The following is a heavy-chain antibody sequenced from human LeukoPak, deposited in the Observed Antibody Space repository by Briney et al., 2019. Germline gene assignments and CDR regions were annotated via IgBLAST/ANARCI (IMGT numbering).Heavy chain of an antibody. J-gene: IGHJ4*02. Sequence: GSLRLSCAASGFILNSYAMTWVRQAPGKGLEWVSIITGSGGSTYYADSVKGRFTISRDNSKNTLYLQMNSLRAEDTAVYYCARDATRGGDNDYWGQGTRVIVSS. D-gene: IGHD2-21*02. CDR1: GFILNSYA. CDR2: ITGSGGST. CDR3: ARDATRGGDNDY. V-gene: IGHV3-23*01.